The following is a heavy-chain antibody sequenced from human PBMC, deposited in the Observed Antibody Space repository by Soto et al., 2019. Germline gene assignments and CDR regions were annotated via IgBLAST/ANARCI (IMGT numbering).Heavy chain of an antibody. CDR3: ARAHDYGDYFAD. CDR1: GGSVSRGSYY. V-gene: IGHV4-61*01. Sequence: GTLSPTYTVSGGSVSRGSYYWSWIRQPPGKGLEWIRDIYYSGSTNYHPSLKSRVTISVDTSKNQFSLKLSSVTAADTAVYYCARAHDYGDYFADWGKGTLVTVFS. J-gene: IGHJ4*02. D-gene: IGHD4-17*01. CDR2: IYYSGST.